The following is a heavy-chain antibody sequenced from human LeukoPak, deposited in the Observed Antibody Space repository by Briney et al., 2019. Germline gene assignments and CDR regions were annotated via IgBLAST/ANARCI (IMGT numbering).Heavy chain of an antibody. CDR3: AKECYYDRSVYYYESYFDD. CDR2: ISSGGGST. D-gene: IGHD3-22*01. V-gene: IGHV3-23*01. J-gene: IGHJ4*02. Sequence: GRSLRLSYAVSGFTVSSYAMSWVRHAPGKWLEWLSAISSGGGSTYYADSVKGRFTISRDNSKNPLYLQMNSLSGEDTAVYYCAKECYYDRSVYYYESYFDDWGQGTLVTVSS. CDR1: GFTVSSYA.